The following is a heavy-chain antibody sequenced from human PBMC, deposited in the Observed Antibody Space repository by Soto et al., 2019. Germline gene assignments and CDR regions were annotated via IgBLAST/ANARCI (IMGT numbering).Heavy chain of an antibody. J-gene: IGHJ4*02. CDR1: GFTFNSCA. CDR3: AKRGCSSSSVTLHHFDY. V-gene: IGHV3-23*01. D-gene: IGHD6-6*01. CDR2: FGTSGNT. Sequence: GGSLRLSCAASGFTFNSCAMSWVRQAPGKGLEWVSTFGTSGNTYYADSVKGQFTISRDNSKTTLYLQMNSLKAEDTAVYYCAKRGCSSSSVTLHHFDYWGQGALVTVSS.